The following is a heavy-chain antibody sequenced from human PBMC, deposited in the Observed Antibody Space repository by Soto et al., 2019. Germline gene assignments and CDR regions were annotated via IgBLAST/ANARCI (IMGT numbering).Heavy chain of an antibody. D-gene: IGHD2-21*02. CDR3: ARGSVTPIYYYYYYMDV. CDR1: GYTFTSYG. J-gene: IGHJ6*03. V-gene: IGHV1-18*01. Sequence: ASVKVSCKASGYTFTSYGISWVRQAPGQGLEWMGWISAYNGNTNYAQKLQGRVTMTTDTSTSTAYMELRSLRSDDTAVYYCARGSVTPIYYYYYYMDVWGKGTTVTVSS. CDR2: ISAYNGNT.